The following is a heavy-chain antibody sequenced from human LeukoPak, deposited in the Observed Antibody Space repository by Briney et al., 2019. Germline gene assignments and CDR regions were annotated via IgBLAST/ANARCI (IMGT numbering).Heavy chain of an antibody. Sequence: SGGSLRLSCAASGFTFRSYWMSWVRQAPGKGLEWVANIKQGGSDKYYVDSVKGRFTISRDNAKNSLYLQMNSLRAEDTAVYYCAKDTDYSNYRWFDPWGQGTLVTVSS. CDR2: IKQGGSDK. D-gene: IGHD4-11*01. J-gene: IGHJ5*02. CDR3: AKDTDYSNYRWFDP. CDR1: GFTFRSYW. V-gene: IGHV3-7*01.